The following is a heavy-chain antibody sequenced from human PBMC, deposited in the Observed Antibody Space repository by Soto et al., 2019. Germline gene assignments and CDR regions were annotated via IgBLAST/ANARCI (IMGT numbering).Heavy chain of an antibody. Sequence: SETLSLTCAISGDSVSSNSAAWNWIRQSPSRGLEWLGRTYYRSKWYNDYAVSVKSRITINPDTSKNQFSLQLNSVTPEDTAVYYCARDWRIAAAGLWVYFDYWGQGTLVTVSS. CDR2: TYYRSKWYN. J-gene: IGHJ4*02. D-gene: IGHD6-13*01. V-gene: IGHV6-1*01. CDR3: ARDWRIAAAGLWVYFDY. CDR1: GDSVSSNSAA.